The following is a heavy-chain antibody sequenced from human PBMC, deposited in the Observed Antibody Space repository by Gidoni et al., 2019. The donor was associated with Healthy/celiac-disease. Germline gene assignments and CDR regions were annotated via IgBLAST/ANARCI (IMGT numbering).Heavy chain of an antibody. Sequence: QVQLQESGPGLVKPSQTLSLTCTVPGGPISSGGYYWSWIRQHPGKGLEWIGYIYYSGSTYYNPSLKSRVTISVDTSKNQFSLKLSSVTAADTAVYYCARDFIDGSGSYYPFDYWGQGTLVTVSS. D-gene: IGHD3-10*01. CDR2: IYYSGST. CDR1: GGPISSGGYY. J-gene: IGHJ4*02. V-gene: IGHV4-31*03. CDR3: ARDFIDGSGSYYPFDY.